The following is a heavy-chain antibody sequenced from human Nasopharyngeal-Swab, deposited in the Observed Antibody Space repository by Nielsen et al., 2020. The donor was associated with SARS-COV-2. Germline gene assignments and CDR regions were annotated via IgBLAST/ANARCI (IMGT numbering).Heavy chain of an antibody. D-gene: IGHD2-15*01. CDR2: INPGGGSA. Sequence: WVRQAPGQGLEWMGIINPGGGSARYSQNFPGRVTMTRDTSTNTVYMELYSLTSEDTAVYYCARGGDPREVVAATDCFDPWGQGTLVTVSS. J-gene: IGHJ5*02. CDR3: ARGGDPREVVAATDCFDP. V-gene: IGHV1-46*01.